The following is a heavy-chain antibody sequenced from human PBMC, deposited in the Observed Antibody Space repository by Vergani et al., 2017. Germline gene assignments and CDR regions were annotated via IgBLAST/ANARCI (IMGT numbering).Heavy chain of an antibody. D-gene: IGHD4-17*01. CDR3: ARSYGDYLVTLDC. CDR2: IYYSGST. V-gene: IGHV4-30-4*08. Sequence: QVHLQESGPGLVTPSQTLSLTCTVSGGPISSGDYYWSWLRQPPGKGLEWIGYIYYSGSTYYNPSLKGRVTISVDTSKNQFALKLRSETAADTAVYYCARSYGDYLVTLDCWGQGTLVTVSS. J-gene: IGHJ4*02. CDR1: GGPISSGDYY.